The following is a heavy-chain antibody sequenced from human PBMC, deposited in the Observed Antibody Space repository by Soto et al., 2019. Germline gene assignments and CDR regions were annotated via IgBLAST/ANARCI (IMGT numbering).Heavy chain of an antibody. CDR3: ARFDYSSSAGAY. CDR2: INYSGST. CDR1: GVSVRSESYY. V-gene: IGHV4-61*01. D-gene: IGHD4-4*01. Sequence: QVQLQESGPGLVKPSETLSLTCTVSGVSVRSESYYWAWIRQPPGKGLEWVGYINYSGSTSFHPSRKTRRTMSLDTSNNHFSLRLASVTAADTAVYFCARFDYSSSAGAYWGQGTLVTVSS. J-gene: IGHJ4*02.